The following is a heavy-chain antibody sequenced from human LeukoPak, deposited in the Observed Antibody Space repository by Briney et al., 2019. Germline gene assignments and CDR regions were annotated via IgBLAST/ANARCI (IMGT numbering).Heavy chain of an antibody. CDR2: ISWNSGSI. CDR1: GFTFDDYA. Sequence: GGSLRLSCAASGFTFDDYAMHWVRQAPGKGLEWVSGISWNSGSIGYADSVKGRFTVSRDNAKNSLYLQMNSLRAEDTALYYCAKDSYDYVWGSYRSLDCGGQGTLVTVSS. J-gene: IGHJ4*02. D-gene: IGHD3-16*02. V-gene: IGHV3-9*01. CDR3: AKDSYDYVWGSYRSLDC.